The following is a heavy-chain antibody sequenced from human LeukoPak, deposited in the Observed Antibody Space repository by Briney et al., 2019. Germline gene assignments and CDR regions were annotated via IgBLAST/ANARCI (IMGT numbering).Heavy chain of an antibody. CDR1: GFTFSSYA. Sequence: GGSLRLSCAASGFTFSSYAMSWVRQAPGKGLEWVAVISYDGSNKYYADSVKGRFTISRDNSKNTLYLQMNSLRAEDTAVYYCARPGYSYGSVNFDYWGQGTLVTVSS. V-gene: IGHV3-30*03. D-gene: IGHD5-18*01. CDR2: ISYDGSNK. J-gene: IGHJ4*02. CDR3: ARPGYSYGSVNFDY.